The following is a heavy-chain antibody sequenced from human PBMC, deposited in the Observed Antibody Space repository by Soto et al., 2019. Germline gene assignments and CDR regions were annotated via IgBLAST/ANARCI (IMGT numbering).Heavy chain of an antibody. Sequence: PSETLSLTCAVYGGSFSGYYWIWIRQPPGKGLEWFGEINHSGSTNYNPSLKSRVTISVDTSKNQFSLKLSSVTAADTAVYYCARGNRVVVPAAIPWFDPWGQGTLVTVSS. CDR2: INHSGST. J-gene: IGHJ5*02. CDR3: ARGNRVVVPAAIPWFDP. CDR1: GGSFSGYY. V-gene: IGHV4-34*01. D-gene: IGHD2-2*01.